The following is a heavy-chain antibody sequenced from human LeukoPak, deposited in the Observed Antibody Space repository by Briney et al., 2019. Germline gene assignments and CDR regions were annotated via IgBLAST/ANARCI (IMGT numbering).Heavy chain of an antibody. Sequence: RASETLSLTCAVSGGSVSSTNWWTWFRQPPGKGLEWIGEVYLDGRTNYNPSLTGRLTMSVDLYENHISLKLTSVTAADTAVYYCAREGGFYRPLDYSGQGTLVTVSS. CDR2: VYLDGRT. J-gene: IGHJ4*02. V-gene: IGHV4-4*02. D-gene: IGHD3-3*01. CDR3: AREGGFYRPLDY. CDR1: GGSVSSTNW.